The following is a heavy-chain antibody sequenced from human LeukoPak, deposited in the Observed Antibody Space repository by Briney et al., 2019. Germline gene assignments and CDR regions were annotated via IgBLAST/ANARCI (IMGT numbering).Heavy chain of an antibody. V-gene: IGHV4-39*07. CDR1: GGSVSSSNYY. CDR3: ARGRGGYYGSGRPFDY. Sequence: SETLSLTCTVSGGSVSSSNYYWSWIRQPPGKGLEWIGEINHSGSTNYNPSLKSRVTISVDTSKNQFSLKLSSVTAADTAVYYCARGRGGYYGSGRPFDYWGQGTLVTVSS. D-gene: IGHD3-10*01. J-gene: IGHJ4*02. CDR2: INHSGST.